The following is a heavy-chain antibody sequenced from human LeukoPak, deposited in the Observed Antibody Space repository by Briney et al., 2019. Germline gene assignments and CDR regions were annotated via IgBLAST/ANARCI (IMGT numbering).Heavy chain of an antibody. Sequence: ASVKVSCKASGYSFTNYATNWVRQAPGQGLEWMGWIHPSTGNPTYAQGFTGRFVFSLDTSVSTTYLQISSLKAEDTAVYFRARAFQSLGGLSLPDYWGQGTLLTVSS. CDR3: ARAFQSLGGLSLPDY. D-gene: IGHD3-16*02. J-gene: IGHJ4*02. CDR1: GYSFTNYA. V-gene: IGHV7-4-1*02. CDR2: IHPSTGNP.